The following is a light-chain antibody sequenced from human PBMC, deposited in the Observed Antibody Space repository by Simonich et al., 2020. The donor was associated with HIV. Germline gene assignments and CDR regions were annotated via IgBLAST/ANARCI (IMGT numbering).Light chain of an antibody. CDR3: FSYTDNRGV. CDR2: DVS. CDR1: SSDVGVYNY. J-gene: IGLJ3*02. Sequence: QSALTQPASVSGSPGQSITISCTGTSSDVGVYNYVSWYQQHPGKAPKLMIYDVSHRPSGVSNRFSGSKSGNTASLTISGLQAEDEADYYCFSYTDNRGVFGGGTKLTVL. V-gene: IGLV2-14*03.